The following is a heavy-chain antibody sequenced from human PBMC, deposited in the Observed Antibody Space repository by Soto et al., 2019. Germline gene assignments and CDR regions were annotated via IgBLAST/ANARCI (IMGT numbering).Heavy chain of an antibody. CDR3: ARHGFYGDYASNYFDP. J-gene: IGHJ5*02. CDR1: GYNLATYW. CDR2: IYPGDSDS. Sequence: GGSVKISCDGFGYNLATYWIAWVRQMPWKGLEYMGIIYPGDSDSRYSPSFQGQVTFSADKSISTAYMQWSSLKASDTAMYYCARHGFYGDYASNYFDPWGQGTLVTVSS. V-gene: IGHV5-51*01. D-gene: IGHD4-17*01.